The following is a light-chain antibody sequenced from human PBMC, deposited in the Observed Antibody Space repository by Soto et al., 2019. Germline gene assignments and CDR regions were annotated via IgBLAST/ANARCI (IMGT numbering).Light chain of an antibody. CDR1: ETISSHY. Sequence: EIVLMQSPDTLSLSPGERATLSCRVSETISSHYIAWYQQKPGQAPRLLIFGASTRATGIPDRFSGSWSGTDFTLTISRLDPEDFAVYYCQNFGDSPFTFGPGT. V-gene: IGKV3-20*01. CDR3: QNFGDSPFT. J-gene: IGKJ3*01. CDR2: GAS.